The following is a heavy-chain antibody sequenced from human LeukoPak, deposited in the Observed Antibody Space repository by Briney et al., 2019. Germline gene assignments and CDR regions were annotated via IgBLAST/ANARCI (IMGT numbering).Heavy chain of an antibody. CDR2: ISSSGTTI. CDR3: ARRKNYYDSSGYYTIYYFDY. D-gene: IGHD3-22*01. CDR1: GFTFSDYL. V-gene: IGHV3-11*01. Sequence: GGSLRLSCAASGFTFSDYLMNWIRQAPGKGLEWVSYISSSGTTIYYADSVRGRFTISRDYAKNSLYLQMNSLRAEDTAVYYCARRKNYYDSSGYYTIYYFDYWGQGTLVTVSS. J-gene: IGHJ4*02.